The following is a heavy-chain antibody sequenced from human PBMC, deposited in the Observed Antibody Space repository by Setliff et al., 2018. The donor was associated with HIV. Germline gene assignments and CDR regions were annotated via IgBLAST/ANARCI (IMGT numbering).Heavy chain of an antibody. CDR2: INPDSGAT. Sequence: ASVKVSCKSSGYTFTAYYIHWVRQARGQGLEWMGWINPDSGATKYAEKFEGRVSLTRDTSISTAYMELSRLRSDDTAVYYCARDPTGHYFDFWGQGTLVTVSS. CDR1: GYTFTAYY. J-gene: IGHJ4*02. CDR3: ARDPTGHYFDF. V-gene: IGHV1-2*02. D-gene: IGHD1-1*01.